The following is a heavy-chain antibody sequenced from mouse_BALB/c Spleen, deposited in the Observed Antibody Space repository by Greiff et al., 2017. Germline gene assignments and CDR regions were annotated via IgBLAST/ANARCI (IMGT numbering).Heavy chain of an antibody. J-gene: IGHJ4*01. CDR1: GYTFTSYY. CDR2: INPSNGGT. Sequence: VQRVESGAELVKPGASVKLSCKASGYTFTSYYMYWVKQRPGQGLEWIGEINPSNGGTNFNEKFKSKATLTVDKSSSTAYMQLSSLTSEDSAVYYCTRFSNWDGAMDYWGQGTSVTVSS. CDR3: TRFSNWDGAMDY. V-gene: IGHV1S81*02. D-gene: IGHD4-1*01.